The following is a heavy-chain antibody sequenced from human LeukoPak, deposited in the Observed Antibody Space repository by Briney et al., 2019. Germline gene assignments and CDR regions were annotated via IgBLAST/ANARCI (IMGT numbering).Heavy chain of an antibody. CDR2: ISTSGSTI. CDR1: GFTFSSYE. Sequence: PGGSLRLSCAASGFTFSSYEMDWVRQAPGKGLDWVSYISTSGSTIYYADSVKGRFTISRDNSKNTLYLQMNSLRAEDTAVYYCARRSGIAVAGAFDYWGQGTLVTVSS. J-gene: IGHJ4*02. V-gene: IGHV3-48*03. CDR3: ARRSGIAVAGAFDY. D-gene: IGHD6-19*01.